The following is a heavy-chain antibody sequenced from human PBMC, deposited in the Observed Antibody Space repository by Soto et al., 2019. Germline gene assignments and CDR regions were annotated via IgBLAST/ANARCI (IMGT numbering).Heavy chain of an antibody. V-gene: IGHV4-59*01. D-gene: IGHD6-13*01. CDR3: ARNEAAGEYYYYYMDV. CDR2: IYYSGST. CDR1: GGSISSYY. J-gene: IGHJ6*03. Sequence: SETLSLTCTVSGGSISSYYWSWIRQPPGKGLEWIGYIYYSGSTNYNASLKSRVTISVDTSKNQFSLKLSSVTAADTAVYYCARNEAAGEYYYYYMDVWGKGTTVTVSS.